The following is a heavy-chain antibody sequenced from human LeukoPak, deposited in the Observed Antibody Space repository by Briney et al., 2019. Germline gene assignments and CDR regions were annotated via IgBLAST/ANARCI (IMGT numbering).Heavy chain of an antibody. J-gene: IGHJ3*02. CDR3: ARAYYGSGIRGAFDI. Sequence: ETLSLTCTVSGGSVSTYYWSWIRQPPGKGLEWIGSIYDTGSTNFNPSLKSRVTMSIDTSKNQFSLNLSSVTAADTAVYYCARAYYGSGIRGAFDIWGQGTMVTVSS. CDR2: IYDTGST. CDR1: GGSVSTYY. V-gene: IGHV4-59*02. D-gene: IGHD3-10*01.